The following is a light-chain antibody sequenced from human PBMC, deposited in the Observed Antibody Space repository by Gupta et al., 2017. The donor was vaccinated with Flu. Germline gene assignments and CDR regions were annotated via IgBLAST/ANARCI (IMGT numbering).Light chain of an antibody. CDR2: AVS. Sequence: QSALTQPASVSGSPGSSITISCPGTRRDVGGYTSVSWYHQHPGKGPKLMTYAVSNRPPGVANRFSGSKCGNTASLTISGLEAEDEADYYCSSYTSSRDYVFGTGTKVTVL. V-gene: IGLV2-14*01. J-gene: IGLJ1*01. CDR3: SSYTSSRDYV. CDR1: RRDVGGYTS.